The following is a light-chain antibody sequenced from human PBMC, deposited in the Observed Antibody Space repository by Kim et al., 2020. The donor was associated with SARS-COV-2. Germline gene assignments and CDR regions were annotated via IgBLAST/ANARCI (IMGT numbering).Light chain of an antibody. CDR2: VNCDGSH. V-gene: IGLV4-69*01. J-gene: IGLJ1*01. Sequence: ASVTLTCTLSSADSTYAIAWHQQQPQKGPRFLMKVNCDGSHTKGDGIPDRFSGSSSGAERYLPISSLQSEDEADYYCQTWATGIHVFGSGTKVTVL. CDR1: SADSTYA. CDR3: QTWATGIHV.